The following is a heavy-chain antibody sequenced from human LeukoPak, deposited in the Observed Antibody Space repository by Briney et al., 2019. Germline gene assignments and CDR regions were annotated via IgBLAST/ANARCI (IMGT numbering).Heavy chain of an antibody. CDR3: ARTNFYDILTGYYYYYYGMDV. J-gene: IGHJ6*02. CDR2: ISTSSSYI. CDR1: GFTFSGYT. V-gene: IGHV3-21*04. D-gene: IGHD3-9*01. Sequence: GGSLRLSCAASGFTFSGYTMNWGRQAPGKGLEWVSSISTSSSYIYCADSVKGRFTISRDNSKNTLYLQMNSLRAEDTAVYYCARTNFYDILTGYYYYYYGMDVWGQGTTVTVSS.